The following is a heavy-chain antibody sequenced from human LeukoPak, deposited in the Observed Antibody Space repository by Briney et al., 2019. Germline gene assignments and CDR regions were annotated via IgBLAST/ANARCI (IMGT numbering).Heavy chain of an antibody. Sequence: SVTVSCKASGGTFTSYAISWVRQAPGQGLEWMGGIIPIFGTANYAQKFQGRVTITTDESTSTAYMELSSLRSEDTAVYYCANSLYSYGPVGTLYFDYWGQGTPVTVSS. V-gene: IGHV1-69*05. J-gene: IGHJ4*02. CDR3: ANSLYSYGPVGTLYFDY. CDR2: IIPIFGTA. CDR1: GGTFTSYA. D-gene: IGHD5-18*01.